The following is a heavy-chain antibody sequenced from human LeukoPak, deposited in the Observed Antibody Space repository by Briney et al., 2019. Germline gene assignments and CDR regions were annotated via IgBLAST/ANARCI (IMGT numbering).Heavy chain of an antibody. CDR3: ARDETYCGGDCYSGASSDY. CDR2: ISSSSSYI. V-gene: IGHV3-21*01. J-gene: IGHJ4*02. D-gene: IGHD2-21*02. CDR1: GFTFSSYS. Sequence: GGSLRLSCAASGFTFSSYSMNWVRQAPGKGLEWVSSISSSSSYIYYADSVKGRFTISRDNAKNSLYLQMNSLRAEDTAVYYCARDETYCGGDCYSGASSDYWGQGTLATVSS.